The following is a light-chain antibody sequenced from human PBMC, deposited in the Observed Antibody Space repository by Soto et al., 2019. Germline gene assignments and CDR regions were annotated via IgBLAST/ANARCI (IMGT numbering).Light chain of an antibody. CDR1: SNDIGGYNL. J-gene: IGLJ2*01. CDR3: CSYAGSRTFV. V-gene: IGLV2-23*01. CDR2: EAN. Sequence: QSVLTQPASVSGSPGQSITISCAGTSNDIGGYNLVSWYQQHPGKAPKLIIFEANKRPSGVSDRFSGSKSDNTASLTISGLRAEDEAHYHCCSYAGSRTFVFGGGTKLTVL.